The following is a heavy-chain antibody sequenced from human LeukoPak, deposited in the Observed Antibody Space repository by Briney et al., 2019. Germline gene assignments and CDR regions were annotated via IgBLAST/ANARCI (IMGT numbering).Heavy chain of an antibody. CDR1: GFTFSSYS. CDR3: AVITMMPPPH. CDR2: ISSSSSYI. J-gene: IGHJ4*02. Sequence: GGSLRLSCAASGFTFSSYSMNWVRQAPGKGLEWVSSISSSSSYIYYAGSVKGRFTISRDDAKNSLYLQMNSLRAEDTAVYYCAVITMMPPPHWGQGTLVTVSS. D-gene: IGHD3-22*01. V-gene: IGHV3-21*01.